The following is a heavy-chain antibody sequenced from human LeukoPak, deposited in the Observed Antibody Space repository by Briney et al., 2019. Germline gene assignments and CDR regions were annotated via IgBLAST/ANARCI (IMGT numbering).Heavy chain of an antibody. CDR1: GGSFSGYY. V-gene: IGHV4-34*01. CDR2: INHSGST. Sequence: PSETLSLTCAVYGGSFSGYYWSWIRQPPGKGLEWIGEINHSGSTNYNPSLKSRVTVSVDTSKNQVSLKLSSVTAADTAVYYCASYSSSSGYFFDCWGQGTLVTVSS. CDR3: ASYSSSSGYFFDC. D-gene: IGHD6-6*01. J-gene: IGHJ4*02.